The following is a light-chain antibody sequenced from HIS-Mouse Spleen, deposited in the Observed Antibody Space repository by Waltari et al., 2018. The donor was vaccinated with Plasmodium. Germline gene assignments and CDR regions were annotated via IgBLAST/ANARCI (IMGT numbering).Light chain of an antibody. J-gene: IGKJ1*01. CDR3: QQSYSTWT. CDR2: AAS. CDR1: QSISSY. Sequence: DIQMTQPPSSLSASVADRVTITCPASQSISSYLNWNQQKPGKAPKLLIYAASSLKSGIPARSSGSASGTDVSLTISSVQPEDFATYYGQQSYSTWTFDQGTKVEIK. V-gene: IGKV1-39*01.